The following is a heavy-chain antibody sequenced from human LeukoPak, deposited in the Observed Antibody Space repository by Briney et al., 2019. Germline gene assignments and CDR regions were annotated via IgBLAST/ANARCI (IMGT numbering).Heavy chain of an antibody. J-gene: IGHJ1*01. Sequence: GGSLRLSCAASGFTFDDYAMHWVRQAPGKGLEWVSLISGDGGSTYYADSVKGRFTISRDNGKNSLYLQMNSLRTEDTALYYCAKDWQYYYDSSGYLQHWGQGTLVTVSS. D-gene: IGHD3-22*01. CDR1: GFTFDDYA. V-gene: IGHV3-43*02. CDR3: AKDWQYYYDSSGYLQH. CDR2: ISGDGGST.